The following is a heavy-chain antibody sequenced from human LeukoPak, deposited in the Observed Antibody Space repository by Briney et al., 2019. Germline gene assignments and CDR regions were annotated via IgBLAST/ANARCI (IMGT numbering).Heavy chain of an antibody. D-gene: IGHD1-7*01. Sequence: SETLSLTCTVSGVSISFYYWSWIRQPPGKGLEWIGYIYYSGSPNYNPSLKSRDAISVDTSKNQFSLKLSSVTAADTAVYYCARGITGTKWFDPWGQGTLVTVSS. CDR1: GVSISFYY. J-gene: IGHJ5*02. CDR3: ARGITGTKWFDP. CDR2: IYYSGSP. V-gene: IGHV4-59*01.